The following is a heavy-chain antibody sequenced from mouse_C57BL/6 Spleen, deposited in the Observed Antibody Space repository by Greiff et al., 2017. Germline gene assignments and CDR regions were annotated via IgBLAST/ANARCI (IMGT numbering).Heavy chain of an antibody. CDR3: ARSGYYGSKTFYAMDY. Sequence: DVQLQESGPGLAKPSQTLSLTCSVTGYSITSDYWNWIRKFPGNKLEYMGYISYSGSTYYNPSLKSRISITRDTSKNQYYLQLNSVTTEDTATYYCARSGYYGSKTFYAMDYWGQGTSVTVSS. CDR1: GYSITSDY. J-gene: IGHJ4*01. CDR2: ISYSGST. V-gene: IGHV3-8*01. D-gene: IGHD1-1*01.